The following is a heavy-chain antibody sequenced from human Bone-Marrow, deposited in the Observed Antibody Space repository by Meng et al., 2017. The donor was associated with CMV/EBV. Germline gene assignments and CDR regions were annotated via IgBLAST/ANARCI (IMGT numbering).Heavy chain of an antibody. Sequence: LSCASSGFTLSSYGMHWVRQAPGKGLEWVAVIWYDGSNKYYADSVKGRFTISRDNSKNTLYLQMNSLRAEDTAVYYCAKDSIGWFDPWGQGTLVTVSS. J-gene: IGHJ5*02. CDR3: AKDSIGWFDP. CDR2: IWYDGSNK. D-gene: IGHD2/OR15-2a*01. V-gene: IGHV3-33*06. CDR1: GFTLSSYG.